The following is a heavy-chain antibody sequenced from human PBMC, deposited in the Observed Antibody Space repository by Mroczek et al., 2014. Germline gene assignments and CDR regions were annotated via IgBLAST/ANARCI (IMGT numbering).Heavy chain of an antibody. J-gene: IGHJ4*02. V-gene: IGHV4-59*01. CDR1: GGSISSYY. D-gene: IGHD1-1*01. Sequence: KESGPGLVKPSETLSLTCTVSGGSISSYYWSWIRQPPGKGLEWIGYIYYSGSTNYNPSLKSRVTISVDTSKNQFSLKLSSVTAADTAVYYCASLYGGTYYFDYWGQGTLVTVSS. CDR2: IYYSGST. CDR3: ASLYGGTYYFDY.